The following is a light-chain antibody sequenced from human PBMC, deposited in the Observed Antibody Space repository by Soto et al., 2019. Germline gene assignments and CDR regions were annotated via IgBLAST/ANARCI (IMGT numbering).Light chain of an antibody. V-gene: IGKV3-15*01. CDR2: GAS. CDR1: QSVSSN. J-gene: IGKJ4*01. Sequence: EIVMTQSAATLSVYPGERATLSCRASQSVSSNLAWYQQKPGQAPRLLIYGASTRATGIPARFSGSGSGTEFTLTISSLQSEDFAVYYCQQYNNWPGTFGGGTKVEIK. CDR3: QQYNNWPGT.